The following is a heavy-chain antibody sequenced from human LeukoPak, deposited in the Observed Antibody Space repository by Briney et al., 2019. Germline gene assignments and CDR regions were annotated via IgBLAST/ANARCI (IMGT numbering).Heavy chain of an antibody. CDR3: ALLYSSGWYPYYY. CDR1: GGTFSSYG. V-gene: IGHV1-18*01. CDR2: ISAYNGNT. Sequence: ASVKVSCKASGGTFSSYGISWVRQAPGQGLEWMGWISAYNGNTNYAQKLQGRVTMTTDTSTSTAYMELRSLRSDDTAVYYCALLYSSGWYPYYYWGQGTLVTVSS. J-gene: IGHJ4*02. D-gene: IGHD6-19*01.